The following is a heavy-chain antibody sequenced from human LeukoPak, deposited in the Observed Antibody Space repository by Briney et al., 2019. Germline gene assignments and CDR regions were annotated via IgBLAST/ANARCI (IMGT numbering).Heavy chain of an antibody. J-gene: IGHJ4*02. CDR3: ARGTVTAPDF. V-gene: IGHV3-53*01. D-gene: IGHD4-17*01. CDR1: GFAMSSNY. CDR2: IYIVGNT. Sequence: GGSLRLSCAASGFAMSSNYMSWVRQAPGKGLEWVSVIYIVGNTYYADSVKGRFTISRDNSKNTPYLQMNSLRADDTAVYYCARGTVTAPDFWGQGTLVTVSS.